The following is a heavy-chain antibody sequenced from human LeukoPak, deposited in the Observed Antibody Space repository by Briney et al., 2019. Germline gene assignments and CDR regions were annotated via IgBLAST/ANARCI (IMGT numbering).Heavy chain of an antibody. J-gene: IGHJ4*02. CDR1: GFTLRHFA. Sequence: PGGSLGLSCAASGFTLRHFAMNWVRQAPGKGLEWVSSIASDGDTSYAGSVKGRFTISRDISTNTLHLQMNSLRADDTAIYFCANEAHRHLDLHNWGQGTLVTVST. CDR2: IASDGDT. CDR3: ANEAHRHLDLHN. V-gene: IGHV3-23*01.